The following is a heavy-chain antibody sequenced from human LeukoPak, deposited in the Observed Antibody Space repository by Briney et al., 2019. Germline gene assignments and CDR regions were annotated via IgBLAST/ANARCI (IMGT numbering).Heavy chain of an antibody. CDR1: GFIFSNHG. Sequence: GGTLRLSCAASGFIFSNHGMNWVRQAPGKGLEWVSAISGSGGSTYYADSVQGRFTISRDNSKNTLYLQMNSLRAEDTAVYYCAKASAMIVVVSKHFDYWGQGTLVTVSS. D-gene: IGHD3-22*01. CDR3: AKASAMIVVVSKHFDY. CDR2: ISGSGGST. V-gene: IGHV3-23*01. J-gene: IGHJ4*02.